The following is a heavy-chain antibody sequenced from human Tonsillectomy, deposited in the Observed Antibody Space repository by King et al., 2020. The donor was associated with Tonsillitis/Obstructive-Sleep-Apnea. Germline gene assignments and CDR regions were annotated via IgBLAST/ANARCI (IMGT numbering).Heavy chain of an antibody. CDR1: GYTFTRYY. J-gene: IGHJ4*02. CDR3: ARDDKDDRYFDY. D-gene: IGHD2-15*01. V-gene: IGHV1-46*01. CDR2: INPSDGIT. Sequence: VQLVQSGTEVTKPGASVRVSCKAFGYTFTRYYIHWVRQAPGQGLEWMGIINPSDGITTYAQKFHGRVTMTRDTSTNTVHMELSSLTSGDTAVYHCARDDKDDRYFDYWGQGTLVTVSS.